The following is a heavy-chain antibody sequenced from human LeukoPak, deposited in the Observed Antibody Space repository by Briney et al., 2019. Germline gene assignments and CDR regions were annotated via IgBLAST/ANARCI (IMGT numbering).Heavy chain of an antibody. V-gene: IGHV3-53*01. D-gene: IGHD5-18*01. CDR2: TYSDDRT. CDR3: ASRSLRGYSYGVYYFSMDV. Sequence: GGSLRLSCATSGFTFRSHAMHWVRQAPGKGLEWVSLTYSDDRTYYADSVKGRFTISRDRSKNTLFLQMYSLRVEDTAVYYCASRSLRGYSYGVYYFSMDVWGQGTTVTVSS. J-gene: IGHJ6*02. CDR1: GFTFRSHA.